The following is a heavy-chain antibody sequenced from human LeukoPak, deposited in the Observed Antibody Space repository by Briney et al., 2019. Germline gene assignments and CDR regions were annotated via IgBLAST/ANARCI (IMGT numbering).Heavy chain of an antibody. CDR2: IYTSGST. CDR1: GGSISSYY. V-gene: IGHV4-4*07. Sequence: SETLSLTCTVSGGSISSYYWSWIRQPAGKGLEWIGRIYTSGSTNYNPSLKSRVTMSVGPSKNQFSLKLSSVTAADTAVYYCATVKVVRGAAYYFDYWGQGTLVTVSS. D-gene: IGHD3-10*01. J-gene: IGHJ4*02. CDR3: ATVKVVRGAAYYFDY.